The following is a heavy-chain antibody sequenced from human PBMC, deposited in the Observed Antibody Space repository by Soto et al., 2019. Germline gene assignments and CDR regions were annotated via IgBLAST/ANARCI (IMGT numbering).Heavy chain of an antibody. Sequence: SETLSLTCTVSGGSISSGGYYWSWIRQHPGKGLEWIGYIYYSGSTYYNPSLKSRVTISVDTSKNQFSLKLSSVTAADTAVYYCARVSGYDFWSGYYSGVYYYYGMAVWGQGTTVTVSS. CDR1: GGSISSGGYY. J-gene: IGHJ6*02. V-gene: IGHV4-31*03. CDR2: IYYSGST. CDR3: ARVSGYDFWSGYYSGVYYYYGMAV. D-gene: IGHD3-3*01.